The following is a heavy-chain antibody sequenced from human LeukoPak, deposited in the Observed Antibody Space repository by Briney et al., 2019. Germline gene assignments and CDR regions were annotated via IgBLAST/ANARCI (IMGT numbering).Heavy chain of an antibody. CDR2: ISAYNGNT. Sequence: GASVRVSCKASRYTFTSYGISWVRQAPGQGLEWMGWISAYNGNTNYAQKLQGRVTMTTDTSTSTAYMELRCLRSDDTAVYYCARDRCSGGSCSLAPWGQGTLVTVSS. J-gene: IGHJ5*02. CDR1: RYTFTSYG. V-gene: IGHV1-18*01. D-gene: IGHD2-15*01. CDR3: ARDRCSGGSCSLAP.